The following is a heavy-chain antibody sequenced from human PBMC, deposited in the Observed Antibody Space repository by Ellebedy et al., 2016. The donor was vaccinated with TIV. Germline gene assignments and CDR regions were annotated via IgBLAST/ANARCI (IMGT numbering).Heavy chain of an antibody. V-gene: IGHV1-2*02. CDR3: ARVSIAAPPGHYYYYMDV. D-gene: IGHD6-6*01. CDR1: GYTFTGYY. J-gene: IGHJ6*03. Sequence: ASVKVSCXASGYTFTGYYMHWVRQAPGQGLEWMGWINPNSGGTNYAQKFQGRVTMTRDTSISTAYMELSGLRSDDTAVYYCARVSIAAPPGHYYYYMDVWGKGTTVTVSS. CDR2: INPNSGGT.